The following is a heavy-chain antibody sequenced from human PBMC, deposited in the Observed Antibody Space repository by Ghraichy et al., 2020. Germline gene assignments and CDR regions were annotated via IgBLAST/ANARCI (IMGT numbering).Heavy chain of an antibody. D-gene: IGHD6-19*01. CDR3: ASSYSSGWYDY. CDR1: GGSISSYY. J-gene: IGHJ4*02. Sequence: SETLSLTCTVSGGSISSYYWSWIRKPPGKGLEWIGYIYYSGSTNYNPSLKSRVTISVDTSKNQFSLKLSSVTAADTAVYYCASSYSSGWYDYWGQGTLVTVSS. CDR2: IYYSGST. V-gene: IGHV4-59*01.